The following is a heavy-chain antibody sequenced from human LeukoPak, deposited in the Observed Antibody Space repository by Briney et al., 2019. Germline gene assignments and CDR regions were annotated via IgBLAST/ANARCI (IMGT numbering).Heavy chain of an antibody. V-gene: IGHV4-31*03. CDR1: GGSISSGGYY. CDR3: AREGYCSSTSCDGDPWGFDY. Sequence: PSETLSLTCTVSGGSISSGGYYWSWIRQHPGKGLEWIGYIYYSGSTYYNPSLKSRVTISVDTSKNQFSLKLSSVTAADTAVYYCAREGYCSSTSCDGDPWGFDYWGQGTLVTVSS. J-gene: IGHJ4*02. D-gene: IGHD2-2*01. CDR2: IYYSGST.